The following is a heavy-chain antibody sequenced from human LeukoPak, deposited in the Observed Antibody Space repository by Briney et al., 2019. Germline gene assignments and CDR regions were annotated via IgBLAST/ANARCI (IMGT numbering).Heavy chain of an antibody. Sequence: GGSLRLSCAASRFTFSSYVMSWVRQAPGKGLEWVANIKQDGSKKYYVDSVKGRFTISRDNAKNSLYLQMNSLRAEDTAVYYCARDRWGYSYGGDWGQGTLVTVSS. CDR1: RFTFSSYV. V-gene: IGHV3-7*01. CDR2: IKQDGSKK. CDR3: ARDRWGYSYGGD. J-gene: IGHJ4*02. D-gene: IGHD5-18*01.